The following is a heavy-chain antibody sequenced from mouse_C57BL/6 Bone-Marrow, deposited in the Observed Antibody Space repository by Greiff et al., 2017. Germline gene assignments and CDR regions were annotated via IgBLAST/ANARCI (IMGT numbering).Heavy chain of an antibody. CDR2: IDPSDSYT. J-gene: IGHJ4*01. CDR3: ARDHYASRGLDY. D-gene: IGHD1-1*01. V-gene: IGHV1-59*01. Sequence: VQLQQPGAELVRPGTSVKLSCKASGYTFTSYWMHWVKQRPGQGLEWIGVIDPSDSYTNYNQKFKGKATLTVDTSSSTAYMQLSSLTSEDSAVYYCARDHYASRGLDYWGQGTSVTVSS. CDR1: GYTFTSYW.